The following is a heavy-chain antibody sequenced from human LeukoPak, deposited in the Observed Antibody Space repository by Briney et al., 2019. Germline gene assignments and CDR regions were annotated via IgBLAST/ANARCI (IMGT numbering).Heavy chain of an antibody. Sequence: GGSLRLSCAASGFTFSSYVMSWVRQAPGKGLEWVSIISDSGGSTYYANSVKGRFTISRDNSKSTLCVQMNSLRVEDTAVYYCAKGPRQWLPNWFDSWGQGTLVTVSS. CDR1: GFTFSSYV. D-gene: IGHD6-19*01. V-gene: IGHV3-23*01. CDR3: AKGPRQWLPNWFDS. CDR2: ISDSGGST. J-gene: IGHJ5*01.